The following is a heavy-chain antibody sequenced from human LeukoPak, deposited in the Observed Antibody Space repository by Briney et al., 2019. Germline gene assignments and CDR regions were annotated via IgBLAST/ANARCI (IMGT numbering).Heavy chain of an antibody. J-gene: IGHJ6*02. D-gene: IGHD3-22*01. Sequence: PGRSLRLSCAASGFTFDDYAMHWVRQAPGKGLEWVSGISWNSGSIGYADSVKGRFTISRDNAKNSLYLQMNSLRAEDTALYYCAKDMKPAYYYDSSGYYPTVVYYYYGMDVWGQGTTVTVSS. CDR2: ISWNSGSI. CDR1: GFTFDDYA. V-gene: IGHV3-9*01. CDR3: AKDMKPAYYYDSSGYYPTVVYYYYGMDV.